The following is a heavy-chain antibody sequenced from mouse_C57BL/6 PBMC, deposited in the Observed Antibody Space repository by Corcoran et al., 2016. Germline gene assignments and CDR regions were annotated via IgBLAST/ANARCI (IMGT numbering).Heavy chain of an antibody. CDR3: ANDYRYVDV. J-gene: IGHJ1*03. V-gene: IGHV3-6*01. CDR2: ISYDGSN. D-gene: IGHD2-3*01. Sequence: DVQLQESGPGLVKPSQSLSLTCSVTGYSITSGYYWNWIRQFPGNKLEWMGYISYDGSNNYNPSLKNRISITRDTSKNQFFLKLNSVTTEDTATEYCANDYRYVDVWGTGTTVTVSS. CDR1: GYSITSGYY.